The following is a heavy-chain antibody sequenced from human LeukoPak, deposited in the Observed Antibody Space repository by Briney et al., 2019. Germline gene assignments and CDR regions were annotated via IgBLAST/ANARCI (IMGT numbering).Heavy chain of an antibody. CDR1: GYTFTSYG. Sequence: ASVKVSCKASGYTFTSYGISWVRQAPRQGLEWMGWISAYNGNTNYAQKLQGRVTMTTDTSTSTAYMELRSLRSDDTAVYYCARESRDGYTLDYWGQGTLVTVSS. J-gene: IGHJ4*02. CDR3: ARESRDGYTLDY. CDR2: ISAYNGNT. D-gene: IGHD5-24*01. V-gene: IGHV1-18*01.